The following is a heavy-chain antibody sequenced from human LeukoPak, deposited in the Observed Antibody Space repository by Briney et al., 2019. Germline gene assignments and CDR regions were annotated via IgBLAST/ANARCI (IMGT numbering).Heavy chain of an antibody. CDR2: IYTSGSS. Sequence: SETLSLTCTVSGGSISSYYWSWIRQPAGKGLEWIGRIYTSGSSNYNPSLKSRVTMSVDTSKNQFSLKLSSVTAADTAVYYCARGGVTFRYLSYQIFDYWGQGTLVTVSS. CDR1: GGSISSYY. V-gene: IGHV4-4*07. CDR3: ARGGVTFRYLSYQIFDY. D-gene: IGHD3-3*01. J-gene: IGHJ4*02.